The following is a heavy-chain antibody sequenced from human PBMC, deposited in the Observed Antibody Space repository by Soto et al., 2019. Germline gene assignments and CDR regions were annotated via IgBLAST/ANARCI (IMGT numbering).Heavy chain of an antibody. V-gene: IGHV3-7*03. CDR1: GFTFSSYW. D-gene: IGHD3-9*01. Sequence: EVQLVESGGGLVHPGGSLRLSCAASGFTFSSYWMSWVRQAPGKGLEWVANIKQDGSEKYYVDSVKGRFTISRDNAKNSLYLQMNSLRAEDTAVYYCARDSYDILTGYYPLDYYYGMDVWGQGTTVTVSS. CDR3: ARDSYDILTGYYPLDYYYGMDV. CDR2: IKQDGSEK. J-gene: IGHJ6*02.